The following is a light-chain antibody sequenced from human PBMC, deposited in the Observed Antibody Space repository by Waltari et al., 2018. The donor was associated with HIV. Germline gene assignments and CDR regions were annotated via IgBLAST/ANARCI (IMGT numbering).Light chain of an antibody. J-gene: IGKJ2*01. CDR1: QTIYNS. Sequence: DIQVTQSPSALSASVGDRVTITCRTSQTIYNSLAWYQQQPGKAPRLLIFATSILDRGVPSRFGGSGSGTDYTLTINSLQLEDFATYFCQPYYRSPYTFGQGTKLEIE. CDR3: QPYYRSPYT. V-gene: IGKV1-NL1*01. CDR2: ATS.